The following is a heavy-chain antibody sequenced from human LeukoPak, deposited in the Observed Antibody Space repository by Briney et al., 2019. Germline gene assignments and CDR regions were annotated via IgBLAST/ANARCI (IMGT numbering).Heavy chain of an antibody. CDR3: ARERFTVARRNGFQH. CDR1: GFTFSSYS. CDR2: ISSSSSYI. D-gene: IGHD6-19*01. Sequence: PGGSLRLSCAASGFTFSSYSMNWVRQAPGKGLEWVSSISSSSSYIYYADSVKGRFTISRDNAKNSLYLQMNSLRAEDTAVYYCARERFTVARRNGFQHWGQGTLVAVSS. V-gene: IGHV3-21*01. J-gene: IGHJ1*01.